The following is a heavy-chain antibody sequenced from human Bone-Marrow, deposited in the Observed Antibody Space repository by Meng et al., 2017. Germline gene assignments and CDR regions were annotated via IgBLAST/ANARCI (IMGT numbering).Heavy chain of an antibody. V-gene: IGHV1-18*01. CDR1: GYTFTSYG. J-gene: IGHJ4*02. CDR2: ISAYNGNT. Sequence: ASVKVSCKASGYTFTSYGISWVRQPPGQGLEWMGWISAYNGNTNYAQKLQGRVTMTTDTSTSTAYMELRSLRSDDTPVYYCARDNPGYYGSGSYLYWGQGTLVTVSS. D-gene: IGHD3-10*01. CDR3: ARDNPGYYGSGSYLY.